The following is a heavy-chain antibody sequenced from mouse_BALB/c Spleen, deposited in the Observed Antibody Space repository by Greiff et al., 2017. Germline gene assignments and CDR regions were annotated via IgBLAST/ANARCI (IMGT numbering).Heavy chain of an antibody. CDR3: AGAVATPYWYFDV. D-gene: IGHD1-1*01. V-gene: IGHV1-4*02. Sequence: QVQLKESAAELARPGASVKMSCKASGYTFTSYTMHWVKQRPGQGLEWIGYINPSSGYTEYNQKFKDKTTLTADKSSSTAYMQLSSLTSEDSAVYYCAGAVATPYWYFDVWGAGTTVTVSS. J-gene: IGHJ1*01. CDR2: INPSSGYT. CDR1: GYTFTSYT.